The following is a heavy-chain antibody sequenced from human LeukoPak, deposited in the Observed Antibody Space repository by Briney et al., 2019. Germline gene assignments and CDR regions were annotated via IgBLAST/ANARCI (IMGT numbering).Heavy chain of an antibody. D-gene: IGHD1-1*01. V-gene: IGHV1-18*04. Sequence: ASVKVSCKASGYTFTSYGINWVRQAPGQGLEWMGWISAYNGNTNYAQKLQGRVTMTTDTSTSTAYMELRSLRSDDTAVYYCARVWWNDVSEWFDPWGQGTLVTVSS. CDR3: ARVWWNDVSEWFDP. CDR1: GYTFTSYG. CDR2: ISAYNGNT. J-gene: IGHJ5*02.